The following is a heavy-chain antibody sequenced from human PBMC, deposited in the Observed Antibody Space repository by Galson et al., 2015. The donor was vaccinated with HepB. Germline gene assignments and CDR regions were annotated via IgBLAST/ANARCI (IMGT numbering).Heavy chain of an antibody. Sequence: SLRLSCAASGFTFSNAWMSWVRQAPGKGLEWVGRIKSKTDGGTTDYAAPVKGRFTISRDDSKNTLYLQMNSLKTEDTAVYYCTTDSDYDFWSGWDKSRDFDYWGQGTLVTVSS. D-gene: IGHD3-3*01. CDR3: TTDSDYDFWSGWDKSRDFDY. CDR2: IKSKTDGGTT. V-gene: IGHV3-15*01. CDR1: GFTFSNAW. J-gene: IGHJ4*02.